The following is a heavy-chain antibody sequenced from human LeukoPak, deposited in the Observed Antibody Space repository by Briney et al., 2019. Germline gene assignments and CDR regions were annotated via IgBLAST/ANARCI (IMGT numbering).Heavy chain of an antibody. Sequence: SETLSLTCTVSGGSISSYCWSWIRQPPGKGLEWIGYIYYSGSTNYNPSLKSRVTISVDTSKNQFSLKLSSVTAVDTAVYYCARDSGDGYNLSWGQGTLVTVSS. J-gene: IGHJ4*02. D-gene: IGHD5-24*01. V-gene: IGHV4-59*01. CDR3: ARDSGDGYNLS. CDR1: GGSISSYC. CDR2: IYYSGST.